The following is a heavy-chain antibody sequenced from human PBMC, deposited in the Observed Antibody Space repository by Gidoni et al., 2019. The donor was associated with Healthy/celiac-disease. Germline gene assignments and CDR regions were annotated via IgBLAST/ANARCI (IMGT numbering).Heavy chain of an antibody. J-gene: IGHJ6*03. Sequence: QVQLVQSGAEVKKPGASVKVSCKASGYTFTSYYMHWVRQAPGQGLEWMGIINPSGGSTSYAQKFQGRVTMTRDTSTSTVYMELSSLRSEDTAVYYCARRGGIVVRPAARYYYYYMDVWGKGTTVTVSS. D-gene: IGHD2-15*01. CDR3: ARRGGIVVRPAARYYYYYMDV. CDR1: GYTFTSYY. V-gene: IGHV1-46*03. CDR2: INPSGGST.